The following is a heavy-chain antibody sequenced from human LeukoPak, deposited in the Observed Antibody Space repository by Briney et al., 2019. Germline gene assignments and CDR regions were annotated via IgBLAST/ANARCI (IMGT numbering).Heavy chain of an antibody. CDR3: ARAGYSSGWYEVPDWFDP. J-gene: IGHJ5*02. V-gene: IGHV1-18*01. D-gene: IGHD6-19*01. CDR1: GYTFTNYG. Sequence: ASVKVSCKASGYTFTNYGISWVRQAPGQGLGWMGWISADTRNTNYTQKLQGRVTMTTDTSTSTAYMELRSLRSDVTAVYYCARAGYSSGWYEVPDWFDPWGQGTLVTVSS. CDR2: ISADTRNT.